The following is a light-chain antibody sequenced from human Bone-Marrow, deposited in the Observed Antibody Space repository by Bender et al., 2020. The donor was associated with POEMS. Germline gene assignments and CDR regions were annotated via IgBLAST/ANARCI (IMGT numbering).Light chain of an antibody. CDR3: GTWDSSLSVNWV. CDR2: DNN. Sequence: QSALTQPASVSGSPGQSITISCTGTDTDIGTYYDDVSWYQQLPGKAPQLILYDNNKRPSGIPDRFSGSKSGTSATLGITGLQTGDEADYYCGTWDSSLSVNWVFGGGTKLTVL. V-gene: IGLV1-51*01. J-gene: IGLJ3*02. CDR1: DTDIGTYY.